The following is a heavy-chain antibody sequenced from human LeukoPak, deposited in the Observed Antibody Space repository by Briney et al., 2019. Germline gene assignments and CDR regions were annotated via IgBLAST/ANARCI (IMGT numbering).Heavy chain of an antibody. CDR1: GFTFSSYA. Sequence: PGGSLRLSCAASGFTFSSYAMSWVRQAPGKGLEWVSAISGSGGSTYYADSVKGRFTISRDSSKNTLYLQMNSLRAEDTAVYYCATPLFGRNYFFDFWGQGTLVTVSS. V-gene: IGHV3-23*01. CDR3: ATPLFGRNYFFDF. J-gene: IGHJ4*02. CDR2: ISGSGGST. D-gene: IGHD1-14*01.